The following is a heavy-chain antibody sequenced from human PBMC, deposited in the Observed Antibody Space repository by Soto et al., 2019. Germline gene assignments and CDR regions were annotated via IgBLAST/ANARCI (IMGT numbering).Heavy chain of an antibody. J-gene: IGHJ6*02. D-gene: IGHD3-3*01. CDR2: IYYSGST. CDR1: GGSISSGGYY. V-gene: IGHV4-31*03. Sequence: SETLSLTCTVSGGSISSGGYYWSWIRQHPGKGLEWIGYIYYSGSTYYNPSLKSRVTISVDTSKNQFSLKLSSVTAADTAVYYCARARYYDFWSGYSPSYYYYGMDVWGQGTTVTVSS. CDR3: ARARYYDFWSGYSPSYYYYGMDV.